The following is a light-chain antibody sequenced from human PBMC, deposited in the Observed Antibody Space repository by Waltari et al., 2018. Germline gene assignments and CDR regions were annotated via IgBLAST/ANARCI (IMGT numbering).Light chain of an antibody. J-gene: IGKJ1*01. CDR2: GAS. Sequence: EIVMPQSPATLSAFAGERATLSCRASQSIRSNLAWYQHKPGQAPRLLIYGASTRATGIPARFSGSGSGTEFTLTISSLQSEDFAVYFCQQYDNWLGTFGQGTKVEIK. CDR3: QQYDNWLGT. V-gene: IGKV3-15*01. CDR1: QSIRSN.